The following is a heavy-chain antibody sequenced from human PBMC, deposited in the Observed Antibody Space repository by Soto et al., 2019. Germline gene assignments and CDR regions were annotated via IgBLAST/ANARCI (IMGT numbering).Heavy chain of an antibody. J-gene: IGHJ4*02. V-gene: IGHV4-4*02. CDR3: ARDYDGFDY. Sequence: SETLSLTCDVSSVSITSSNWWTWVRQPPGKGLEWLGKISHSGTVNYNATLRSRVTISVDKPKNQLSLKLMSVTAADTAVYYCARDYDGFDYWGPGSRVT. CDR2: ISHSGTV. CDR1: SVSITSSNW. D-gene: IGHD3-16*01.